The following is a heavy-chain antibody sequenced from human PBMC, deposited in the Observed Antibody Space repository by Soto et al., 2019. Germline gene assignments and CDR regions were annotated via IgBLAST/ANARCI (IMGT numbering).Heavy chain of an antibody. CDR2: ISAYNGNT. V-gene: IGHV1-18*01. CDR3: ARRWELPNYFDF. J-gene: IGHJ4*02. Sequence: GASVKVSCKASGYTFTSYGISWVRQAPGQGLEWMGWISAYNGNTNYAQMLQGRVTMTADTSTSTAYMELRSLRSDDTAVYCCARRWELPNYFDFWRQGTLVTVSS. CDR1: GYTFTSYG. D-gene: IGHD2-15*01.